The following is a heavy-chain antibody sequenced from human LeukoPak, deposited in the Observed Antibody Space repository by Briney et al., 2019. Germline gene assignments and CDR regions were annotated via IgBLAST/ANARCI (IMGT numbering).Heavy chain of an antibody. CDR2: ISSSSSYI. CDR3: ARDACSGGSCYSPEYFQH. D-gene: IGHD2-15*01. V-gene: IGHV3-21*01. Sequence: GGSLRLSCAASGFTFSSYSMNWVRQAPGKGLEWVSSISSSSSYIYYADSVKGRFTISRDNSKNTLYLQMNSLRAEDTAVYYCARDACSGGSCYSPEYFQHWGQGTLVTVSS. CDR1: GFTFSSYS. J-gene: IGHJ1*01.